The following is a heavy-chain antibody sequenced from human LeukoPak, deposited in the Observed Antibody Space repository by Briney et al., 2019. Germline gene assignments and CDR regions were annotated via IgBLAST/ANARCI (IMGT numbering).Heavy chain of an antibody. CDR1: GGSISSHY. Sequence: PSETLSLTCTVSGGSISSHYWSWIRQPPGKGLEWIGYIYYSGSTNYNPSLKSRVTISVDTSKNQFSLKLSSVTAADTAVYYCARDHGYPDWFDPWGQGTLVTVSS. V-gene: IGHV4-59*11. J-gene: IGHJ5*02. D-gene: IGHD6-13*01. CDR3: ARDHGYPDWFDP. CDR2: IYYSGST.